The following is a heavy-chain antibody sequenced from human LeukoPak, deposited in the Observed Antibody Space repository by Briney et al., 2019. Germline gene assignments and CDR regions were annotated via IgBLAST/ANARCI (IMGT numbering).Heavy chain of an antibody. CDR3: ARVRWFGELSNAFDI. Sequence: SETLSLTCTVSGGSVSSSSYYWGWIRQPPGKGLEWIGSIYYSGSTYYNPSLKSRVTISVDTSKNQFSLKLSSVTAADTAVYYCARVRWFGELSNAFDIWGQGTLVTVSS. J-gene: IGHJ4*02. D-gene: IGHD3-10*01. CDR1: GGSVSSSSYY. V-gene: IGHV4-39*07. CDR2: IYYSGST.